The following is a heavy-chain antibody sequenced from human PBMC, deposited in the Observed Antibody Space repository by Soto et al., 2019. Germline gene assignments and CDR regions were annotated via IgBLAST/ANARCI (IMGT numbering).Heavy chain of an antibody. CDR2: MYHTGTT. CDR3: ARAFNYYDSSGYSWFDP. D-gene: IGHD3-22*01. CDR1: GGSFNSGRYS. Sequence: QLQLQESGSGLVKPSQTLSLTCTVSGGSFNSGRYSWTWIRQPQGKGLEGIGNMYHTGTTYYNPALKGRVTMSGDTSKNQFSLKLSSVTAAVTAVYYCARAFNYYDSSGYSWFDPWGQGALVTVSS. V-gene: IGHV4-30-2*01. J-gene: IGHJ5*02.